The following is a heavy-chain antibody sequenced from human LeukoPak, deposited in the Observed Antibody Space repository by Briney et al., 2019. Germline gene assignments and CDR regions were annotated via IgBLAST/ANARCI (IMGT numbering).Heavy chain of an antibody. CDR3: ARASETAMVTL. J-gene: IGHJ4*02. CDR2: IYSTGRV. Sequence: SETLSLTCTVSGVSITSGTYYWTWIRQPAGKGLEWIGRIYSTGRVNYNPSLKSRVTMLLDTSKNHISLEVTSVTAADTAIYFCARASETAMVTLWGQGTLVTVSS. CDR1: GVSITSGTYY. D-gene: IGHD5-18*01. V-gene: IGHV4-61*02.